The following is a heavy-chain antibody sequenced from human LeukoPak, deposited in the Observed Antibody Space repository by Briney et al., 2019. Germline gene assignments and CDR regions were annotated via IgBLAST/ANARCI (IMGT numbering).Heavy chain of an antibody. CDR2: IYHSGST. CDR3: ARGGAMTAFDY. CDR1: GGSISSGGYY. D-gene: IGHD2-21*02. J-gene: IGHJ4*02. Sequence: SETLSLTCTVSGGSISSGGYYWSWIRQPPGKGLEWIGYIYHSGSTNYNPSLKSRVTMSVDTSKNQFSLKLSSVTAADTAVYYCARGGAMTAFDYWGQGTLVTVSS. V-gene: IGHV4-61*08.